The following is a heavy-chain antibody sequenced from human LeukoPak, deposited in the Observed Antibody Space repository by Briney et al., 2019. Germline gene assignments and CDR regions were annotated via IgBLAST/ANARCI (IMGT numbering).Heavy chain of an antibody. Sequence: SETLSLTCAVYGGSFSGYYWSWIRQPPGKGLEWIGEINHSGSTNYNPSLKSRVTISVDTSKNQFSLKLSSVTAADTAVYYCARGVFTWGSGYYGYWGQGTLVTVSS. CDR2: INHSGST. CDR3: ARGVFTWGSGYYGY. J-gene: IGHJ4*02. D-gene: IGHD2-15*01. CDR1: GGSFSGYY. V-gene: IGHV4-34*01.